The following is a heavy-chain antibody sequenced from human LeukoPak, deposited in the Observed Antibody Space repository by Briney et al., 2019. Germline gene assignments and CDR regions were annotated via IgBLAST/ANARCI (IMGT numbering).Heavy chain of an antibody. CDR3: AGFGGNSF. Sequence: GGSLRLSCAASGFSVGNNHMTWVRQAPGKGLEWVSVISNSGTTYYADSLKGRLTISRDNSKNTVYLQMNSLRAEDTAVYYCAGFGGNSFWGPGTLVTVSS. J-gene: IGHJ4*02. CDR1: GFSVGNNH. CDR2: ISNSGTT. V-gene: IGHV3-66*01. D-gene: IGHD4-23*01.